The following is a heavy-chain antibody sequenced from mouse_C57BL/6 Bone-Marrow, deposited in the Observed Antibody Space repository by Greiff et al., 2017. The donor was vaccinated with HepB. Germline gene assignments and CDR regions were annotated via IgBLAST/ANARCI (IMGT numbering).Heavy chain of an antibody. CDR2: IDPSDSYT. Sequence: QVQLQQPGAELVMPGASVKLSCKASGYTFTSYWMHWVKQRPGQGLEWIGEIDPSDSYTNYNQKFKGKSTLTVDKSSSTAYMQLSSLTSEDSAVYSCARLGLRGYFDVWGTGTTVTVSS. J-gene: IGHJ1*03. CDR1: GYTFTSYW. CDR3: ARLGLRGYFDV. D-gene: IGHD1-1*01. V-gene: IGHV1-69*01.